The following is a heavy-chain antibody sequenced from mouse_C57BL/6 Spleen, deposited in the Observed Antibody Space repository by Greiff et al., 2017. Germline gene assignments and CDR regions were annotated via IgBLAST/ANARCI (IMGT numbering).Heavy chain of an antibody. CDR3: ARNGAGTDAMDY. CDR1: GYTFTSYW. Sequence: VQLQQPGAELVKPGASVKLSCKASGYTFTSYWMQWVKQRPGQGLEWIGEIDPSDSYTNYNQKFKGKATLTVDTSSSTAYMQLSSLTSEDSAVYYCARNGAGTDAMDYWGQGTSVTVSS. CDR2: IDPSDSYT. D-gene: IGHD3-3*01. V-gene: IGHV1-50*01. J-gene: IGHJ4*01.